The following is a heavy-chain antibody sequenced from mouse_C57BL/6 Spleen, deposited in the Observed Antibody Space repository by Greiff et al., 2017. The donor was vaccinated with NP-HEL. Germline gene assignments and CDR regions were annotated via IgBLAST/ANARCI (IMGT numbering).Heavy chain of an antibody. Sequence: EVKLQESGPGLVKPSQYLSPTCSVTGYSITSGFYWNWLRQFPGKKLEWMGYISYGGCYNYNPSLQNQIAITRDTSKNQFFLKFKSVTTEDTATDYCARDGRAYSNYGAMDYWGQGTSVTVSS. CDR1: GYSITSGFY. V-gene: IGHV3-6*01. J-gene: IGHJ4*01. D-gene: IGHD2-5*01. CDR3: ARDGRAYSNYGAMDY. CDR2: ISYGGCY.